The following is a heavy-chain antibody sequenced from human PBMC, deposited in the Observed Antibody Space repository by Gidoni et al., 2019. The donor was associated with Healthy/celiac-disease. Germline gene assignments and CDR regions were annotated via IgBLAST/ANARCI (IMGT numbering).Heavy chain of an antibody. Sequence: QVQLVESAGAVVKPGRSLRLSCPASGFPLSRYAMHWVRQAPGKGLEWVAVISYDGRNKYYADSVKGRFTISRDNSKNTLYLQMNSLRAEDTAVYYCARDYHARGGKNWFDPWGQGTLVTVSS. V-gene: IGHV3-30*04. CDR3: ARDYHARGGKNWFDP. CDR2: ISYDGRNK. J-gene: IGHJ5*02. CDR1: GFPLSRYA. D-gene: IGHD3-16*01.